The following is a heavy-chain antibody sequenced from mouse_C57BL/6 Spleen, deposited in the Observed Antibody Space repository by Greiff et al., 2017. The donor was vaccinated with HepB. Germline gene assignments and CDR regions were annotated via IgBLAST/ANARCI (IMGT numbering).Heavy chain of an antibody. V-gene: IGHV1-80*01. Sequence: QVQLKQSGAELVKPGASVKISCKASGYAFSSYWMNWVKQRPGKGLEWIGQIYPGDGDTNYNGKFKGKATLTADKSSSTAYMQLSSLTSEDSAVDFCASGGDSSGPFAYWGQGTLVTVSA. CDR3: ASGGDSSGPFAY. J-gene: IGHJ3*01. D-gene: IGHD3-2*02. CDR1: GYAFSSYW. CDR2: IYPGDGDT.